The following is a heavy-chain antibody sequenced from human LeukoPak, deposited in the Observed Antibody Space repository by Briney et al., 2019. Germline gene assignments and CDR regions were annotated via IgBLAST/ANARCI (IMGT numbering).Heavy chain of an antibody. CDR2: IYYSGIT. D-gene: IGHD4-17*01. CDR1: GGSISRWDYY. CDR3: ARGNYGDYGEYFPR. J-gene: IGHJ1*01. Sequence: SETLSLTCTVSGGSISRWDYYWSWIRQPPAKGLERIWYIYYSGITYYNPARKSRLTIRVDTSHNQVSHELPSVPSAGTAVHHCARGNYGDYGEYFPRSGQGTLVTVSS. V-gene: IGHV4-30-4*01.